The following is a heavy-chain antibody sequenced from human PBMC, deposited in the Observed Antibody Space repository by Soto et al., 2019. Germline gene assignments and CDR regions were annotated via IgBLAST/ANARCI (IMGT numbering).Heavy chain of an antibody. CDR3: AKDPSGSYLGYFDY. Sequence: GGSLRLSCAASGFTFSSYAMSWVRQAPGKGLEWVSAISGSGGSTYYEDSVKGRFTISRDNSKNTLYLQMNSLRAEDTAVYYCAKDPSGSYLGYFDYWGQGTLVTVSS. D-gene: IGHD1-26*01. CDR1: GFTFSSYA. J-gene: IGHJ4*02. CDR2: ISGSGGST. V-gene: IGHV3-23*01.